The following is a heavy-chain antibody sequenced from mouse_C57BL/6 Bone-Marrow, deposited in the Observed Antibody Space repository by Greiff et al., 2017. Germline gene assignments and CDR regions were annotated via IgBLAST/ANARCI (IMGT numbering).Heavy chain of an antibody. CDR1: GYTFTSYW. J-gene: IGHJ3*01. V-gene: IGHV1-81*01. CDR3: AREKTWFAY. CDR2: IDPRSGYT. Sequence: QVQLQQSGAELAKPGASVKLSCKASGYTFTSYWISWVKQRPGQGLEWIGEIDPRSGYTYYNEKFKGKATLTADTSSSTAYMELRSLTSEDSAVYFCAREKTWFAYWGQGTLVTVAA.